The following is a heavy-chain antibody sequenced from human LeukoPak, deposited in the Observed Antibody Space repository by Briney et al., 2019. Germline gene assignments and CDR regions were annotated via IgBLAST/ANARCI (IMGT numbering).Heavy chain of an antibody. CDR1: GFTFSDHY. CDR3: ASWLPSHY. J-gene: IGHJ4*02. D-gene: IGHD5-12*01. CDR2: IRNKANGYTT. V-gene: IGHV3-72*01. Sequence: GGSLRLSCAASGFTFSDHYMEWVRQAPGKGLEWIGRIRNKANGYTTEYAASVKGRFTVSRDDSKNSLYLQMNSLKTEDTAVYYCASWLPSHYWGQGTLVTVSS.